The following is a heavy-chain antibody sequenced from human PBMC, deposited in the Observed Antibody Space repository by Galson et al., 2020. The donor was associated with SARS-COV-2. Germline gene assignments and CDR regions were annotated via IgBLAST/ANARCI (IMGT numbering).Heavy chain of an antibody. D-gene: IGHD4-17*01. CDR1: GGSISSYY. CDR2: IYYSGST. CDR3: AKIYGEGSAPDYYVGMDV. V-gene: IGHV4-59*01. Sequence: SETLSLTCTVSGGSISSYYWSWIRQPPGKGLEWIGYIYYSGSTNYNPSLKSRVTISVDTSKNQFSLKLSSVTAADTSVYYCAKIYGEGSAPDYYVGMDVGGQGTTVTVS. J-gene: IGHJ6*02.